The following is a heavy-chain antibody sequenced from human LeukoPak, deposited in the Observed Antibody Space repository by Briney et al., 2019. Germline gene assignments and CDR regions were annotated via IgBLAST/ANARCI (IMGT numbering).Heavy chain of an antibody. J-gene: IGHJ4*02. CDR1: GYFFTNYW. V-gene: IGHV5-51*01. CDR2: IYPDDSDT. D-gene: IGHD3-22*01. Sequence: GESLKISCKGSGYFFTNYWIAWVRQMPGKGLEWMGIIYPDDSDTGYSPAFQGQVTISADNSITPAYLQWSSLTASDTAMYYCARKDSSGYYSFDYWGQGTLVTVSS. CDR3: ARKDSSGYYSFDY.